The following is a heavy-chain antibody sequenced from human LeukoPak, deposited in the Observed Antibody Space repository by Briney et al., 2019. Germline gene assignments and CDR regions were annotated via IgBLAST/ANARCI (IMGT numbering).Heavy chain of an antibody. CDR3: ARVLGTTGYYYYGMDV. Sequence: GASVKVSCKASGYTFTSYGISWVRQAPGQGLEWMGWISAYNGNTNYAQELQGRVTMTTDTSTSTAYMELRSLRSDDTAVYYCARVLGTTGYYYYGMDVWGQGTTVTVSS. CDR1: GYTFTSYG. J-gene: IGHJ6*02. V-gene: IGHV1-18*01. CDR2: ISAYNGNT. D-gene: IGHD4-17*01.